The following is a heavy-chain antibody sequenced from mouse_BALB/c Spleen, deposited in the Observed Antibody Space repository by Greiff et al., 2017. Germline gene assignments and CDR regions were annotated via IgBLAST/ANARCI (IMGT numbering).Heavy chain of an antibody. CDR3: ASYYRYDWCAY. CDR2: IDPENGNT. D-gene: IGHD2-14*01. J-gene: IGHJ3*01. Sequence: VQLQQSGAELVRPGALVKLSCKASGFNIKDYYMHWVKQRPEQGLEWIGWIDPENGNTIYDPKFQGKASITADTSSNTAYLQLSSLTSEDTAVYYCASYYRYDWCAYWGQGTLVTVSA. V-gene: IGHV14-1*02. CDR1: GFNIKDYY.